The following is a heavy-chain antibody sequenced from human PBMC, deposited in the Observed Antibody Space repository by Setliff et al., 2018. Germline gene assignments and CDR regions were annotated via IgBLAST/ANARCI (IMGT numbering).Heavy chain of an antibody. CDR3: AREGFYCTNGVCYRPFDY. Sequence: PSETLSLTCTVSGDSISGGTYSWSWIRQPAGKGLEWFGHVYKTGSIIYNPSLKSRVTISSDTSKNQFSLNLYSVTAADTAVYYCAREGFYCTNGVCYRPFDYWGQGTLVTSPQ. CDR1: GDSISGGTYS. J-gene: IGHJ4*02. CDR2: VYKTGSI. V-gene: IGHV4-61*09. D-gene: IGHD2-8*01.